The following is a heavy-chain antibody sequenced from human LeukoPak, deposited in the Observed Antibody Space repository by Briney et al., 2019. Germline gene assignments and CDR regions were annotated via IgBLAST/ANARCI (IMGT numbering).Heavy chain of an antibody. D-gene: IGHD3-3*01. CDR3: ARDPVRSYYDFWSGYYSY. J-gene: IGHJ4*02. CDR2: ISAYNGNT. Sequence: ASVKVSCKASGYTFTSYGISWVRQAPGQGLEWMGWISAYNGNTNYAQKLQGRVTMSTDTSTSTAYMELRSLRSDDMAVYYCARDPVRSYYDFWSGYYSYWGQGTLVTVSS. V-gene: IGHV1-18*03. CDR1: GYTFTSYG.